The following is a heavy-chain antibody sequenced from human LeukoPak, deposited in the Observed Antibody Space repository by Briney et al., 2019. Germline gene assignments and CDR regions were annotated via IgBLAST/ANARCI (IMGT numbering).Heavy chain of an antibody. J-gene: IGHJ5*02. CDR2: IYTSGST. V-gene: IGHV4-61*02. CDR1: GGSISSDSYY. D-gene: IGHD4-17*01. Sequence: SETLSLTCTASGGSISSDSYYWSWLRPPAGKGLEWIGRIYTSGSTNYNPSLDSRATISVDTSKNQCSLKLSSVTAADTAVYYCARAIFDYGDYWFDPWGQGTLVTVSS. CDR3: ARAIFDYGDYWFDP.